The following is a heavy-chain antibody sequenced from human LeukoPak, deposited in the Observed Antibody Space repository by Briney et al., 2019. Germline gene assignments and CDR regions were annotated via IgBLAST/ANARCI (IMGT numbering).Heavy chain of an antibody. CDR3: ARDRDYGAPYYYYGMDV. CDR1: GFTFSSYA. J-gene: IGHJ6*02. CDR2: ISYDGSNK. V-gene: IGHV3-30-3*01. D-gene: IGHD4-17*01. Sequence: GGSLRLSCAASGFTFSSYAMHWVRQAPGKGLEWVAVISYDGSNKYYADSVKGRFTISRDNSKNTLYLQMNSLRAEDTAVYYCARDRDYGAPYYYYGMDVWGQGTTVTVSS.